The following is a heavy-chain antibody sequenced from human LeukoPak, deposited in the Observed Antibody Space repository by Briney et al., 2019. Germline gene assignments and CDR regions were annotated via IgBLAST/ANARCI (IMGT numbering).Heavy chain of an antibody. Sequence: ASVKVSCKASGYTFTSYDINWVRQATGQGLEWMGWMNPNSGNTGYAQKFQGRVTMTRNTSISTAYMELSSLRSEDTAVYYCVTYCGGDCYPNWFDPWGQGTLVTVSS. CDR1: GYTFTSYD. CDR2: MNPNSGNT. D-gene: IGHD2-21*02. V-gene: IGHV1-8*01. CDR3: VTYCGGDCYPNWFDP. J-gene: IGHJ5*02.